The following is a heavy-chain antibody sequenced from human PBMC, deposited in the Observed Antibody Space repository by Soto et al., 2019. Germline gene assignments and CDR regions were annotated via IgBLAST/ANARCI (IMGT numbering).Heavy chain of an antibody. CDR1: GLTFAGYW. Sequence: VQLVESGGGLVQPGGSLKLSCAASGLTFAGYWMHWVRQTPGKGLVWVSRSNGDGSTTFYADSVKGRFTISRDNAKSNLYLQMNSLRAEDTAVYYCARVFCTNGICSSFDYWGQGTLVTVSS. CDR3: ARVFCTNGICSSFDY. CDR2: SNGDGSTT. J-gene: IGHJ4*02. D-gene: IGHD2-8*01. V-gene: IGHV3-74*01.